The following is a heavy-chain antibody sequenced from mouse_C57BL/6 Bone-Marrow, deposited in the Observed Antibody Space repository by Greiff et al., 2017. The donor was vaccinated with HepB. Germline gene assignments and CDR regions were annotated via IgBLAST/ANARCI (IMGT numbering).Heavy chain of an antibody. V-gene: IGHV7-3*01. CDR3: ARYDGSKFAY. J-gene: IGHJ3*01. D-gene: IGHD1-1*01. Sequence: EVKLVESGGGLVQPGGSLSLSCAASGFTFTDYYMSWVRQPPGKALEWLGFIRNKANGYTTEYSASVKGRFTISRDNSQSILYLQMNALRAEDSATYYCARYDGSKFAYWGQGTLVTVSA. CDR1: GFTFTDYY. CDR2: IRNKANGYTT.